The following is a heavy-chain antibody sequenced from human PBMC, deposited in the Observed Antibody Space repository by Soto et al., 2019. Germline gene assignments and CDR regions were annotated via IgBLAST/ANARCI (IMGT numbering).Heavy chain of an antibody. CDR2: SSAYNGNT. D-gene: IGHD3-10*01. CDR1: GYTFTSYG. V-gene: IGHV1-18*01. CDR3: ARDKGDGSGSYYGY. Sequence: QVQLVQSGAEVKKPGASVKVSCKASGYTFTSYGISWVRQAPGQGLGWMGSSSAYNGNTNYAQELQGRVTMTTDTSTSTAYMEQRSLRSDDTAVYYCARDKGDGSGSYYGYWGQGTLVTVSS. J-gene: IGHJ4*02.